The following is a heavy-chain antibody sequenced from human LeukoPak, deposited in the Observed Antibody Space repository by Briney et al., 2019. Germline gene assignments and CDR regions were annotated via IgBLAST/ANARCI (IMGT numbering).Heavy chain of an antibody. J-gene: IGHJ6*04. Sequence: ASVKVSCKASGYTFTSYAMHWVRQAPGQRLEWMGWINAGNGNTKYSQKFQGRVTINRDTSASTAYMELSSLRSEDTAVYYCARWGRPAASRYYYYGMDVWGKGTTVTVSS. CDR3: ARWGRPAASRYYYYGMDV. CDR1: GYTFTSYA. D-gene: IGHD2-2*01. CDR2: INAGNGNT. V-gene: IGHV1-3*01.